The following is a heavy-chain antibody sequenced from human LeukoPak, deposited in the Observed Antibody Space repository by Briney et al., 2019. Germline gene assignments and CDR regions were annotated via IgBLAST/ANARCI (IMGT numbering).Heavy chain of an antibody. CDR1: GFTFSAYN. D-gene: IGHD4-17*01. J-gene: IGHJ4*02. CDR3: AKYAPPTTALTRFFDD. CDR2: ISSAGSYI. Sequence: GGSLRLSCAASGFTFSAYNMNWVRQAPGKGPEWVSSISSAGSYIYYADSVKGRFTISRDNAKNSLYLQMNSLRAEDTAVYYCAKYAPPTTALTRFFDDWGQGTLVTVSS. V-gene: IGHV3-21*01.